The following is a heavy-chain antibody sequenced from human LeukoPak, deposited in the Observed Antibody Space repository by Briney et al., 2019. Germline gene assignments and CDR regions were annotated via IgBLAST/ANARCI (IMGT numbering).Heavy chain of an antibody. CDR3: AKDDLVGATNY. V-gene: IGHV3-30*18. J-gene: IGHJ4*02. Sequence: GGSLRLSCAASGFTFSSYGMHWVRQAPGKGLEWVAVISYDGSNKYYADSVKGRFTISRDNSKNTLYLQMNSLRAEDTAVYYRAKDDLVGATNYWGQGTLVTVSS. CDR2: ISYDGSNK. D-gene: IGHD1-26*01. CDR1: GFTFSSYG.